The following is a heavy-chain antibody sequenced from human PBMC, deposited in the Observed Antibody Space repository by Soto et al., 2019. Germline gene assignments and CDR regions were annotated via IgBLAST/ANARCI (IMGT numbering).Heavy chain of an antibody. CDR1: GYSFTSYW. CDR2: IYPGDSDT. D-gene: IGHD3-22*01. Sequence: GESLKISCKGSGYSFTSYWIGWVRQMPGKGLAWMGFIYPGDSDTRYSPSFQGQVTISADKPISTAYLHWSSLKASETAMYYCGIGYYDSSGYYLGYFDYWGQGTLVTVSS. J-gene: IGHJ4*02. CDR3: GIGYYDSSGYYLGYFDY. V-gene: IGHV5-51*04.